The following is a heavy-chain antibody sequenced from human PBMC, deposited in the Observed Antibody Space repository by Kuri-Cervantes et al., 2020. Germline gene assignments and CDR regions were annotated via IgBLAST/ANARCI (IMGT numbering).Heavy chain of an antibody. CDR2: IYYSGGT. CDR3: ARDYYDSSGYEGE. Sequence: LRLSCTVSGGSISSGDYYWSWIRQPPGKGLEWIGYIYYSGGTYYNPSLKSRVTISVDTSKNQFSLKLSSVTAADTAVYYCARDYYDSSGYEGEWGQGTLVTVSS. D-gene: IGHD3-22*01. CDR1: GGSISSGDYY. V-gene: IGHV4-30-4*01. J-gene: IGHJ4*02.